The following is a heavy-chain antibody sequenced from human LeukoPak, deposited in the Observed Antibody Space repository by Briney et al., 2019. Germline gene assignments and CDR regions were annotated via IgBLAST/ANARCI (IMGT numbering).Heavy chain of an antibody. CDR3: ARPLGASSFDAFDI. V-gene: IGHV4-4*02. Sequence: PSGTLSLTCAVSGGSISSSNWWSWVRPPPGKGLEWIGEIYHSGSTNYNPSLKSRVTISVDTSKNQFSLKLSSVTAADTAVYYCARPLGASSFDAFDIWGQGTMVTVSS. CDR2: IYHSGST. D-gene: IGHD1-26*01. J-gene: IGHJ3*02. CDR1: GGSISSSNW.